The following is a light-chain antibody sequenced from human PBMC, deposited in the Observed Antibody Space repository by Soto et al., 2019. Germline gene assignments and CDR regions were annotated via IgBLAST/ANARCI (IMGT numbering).Light chain of an antibody. J-gene: IGKJ1*01. CDR2: GAS. Sequence: EIVMTPSPATLSVSPGERATVSCTASQSIHIRLAWYQQKPGQATRLLIYGASTRDAGIPERVRGSGSGTDFTLTISYLQSEDFGTYYCQQFYNYPRTFGQGTKVDIK. V-gene: IGKV3-15*01. CDR3: QQFYNYPRT. CDR1: QSIHIR.